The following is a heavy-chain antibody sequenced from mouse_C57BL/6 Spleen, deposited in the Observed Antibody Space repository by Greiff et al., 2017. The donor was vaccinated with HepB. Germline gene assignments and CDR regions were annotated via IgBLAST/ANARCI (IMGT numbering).Heavy chain of an antibody. D-gene: IGHD1-1*01. CDR1: GYAFSSSW. V-gene: IGHV1-82*01. CDR3: ANYYGSSYGFDY. Sequence: VQLQQSGPELVKPGASVKISCKASGYAFSSSWMNWVKQRPGKGLEWIGRIYPGDGDTNYNGKFKGKATLTADKSSSTAYMQLSSLTSEDSAVYFCANYYGSSYGFDYWGQGTTLTVSS. J-gene: IGHJ2*01. CDR2: IYPGDGDT.